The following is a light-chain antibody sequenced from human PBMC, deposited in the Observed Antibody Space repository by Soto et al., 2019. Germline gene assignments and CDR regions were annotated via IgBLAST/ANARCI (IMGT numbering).Light chain of an antibody. CDR2: AAS. CDR1: QEMIFY. V-gene: IGKV1-39*01. Sequence: DIQMTQSPSSLSASVGGRVTITCRASQEMIFYLNWYQQKPGNAPKLMIYAASNFQIGVPARVNDSGSATDFTLPISRPHPGHFATYFCLKSYPNPIYPFGQGT. CDR3: LKSYPNPIYP. J-gene: IGKJ2*01.